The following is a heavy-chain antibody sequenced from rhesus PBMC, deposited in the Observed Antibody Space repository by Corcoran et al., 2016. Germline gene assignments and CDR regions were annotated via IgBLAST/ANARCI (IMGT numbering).Heavy chain of an antibody. J-gene: IGHJ3*01. V-gene: IGHV4-122*02. CDR3: ARLCVVQCLYWSPFDAFDF. CDR2: ISYSGST. Sequence: QLQLQESGPGLVKPSETLSLTCAVSGYSISSGYGWSWIRQPPGKGLAWIGYISYSGSTSSNPSHKSRVTISRDTSKNQFSLKRSSVTAAYTAVYYCARLCVVQCLYWSPFDAFDFWGQGLRVTVSS. D-gene: IGHD3-3*01. CDR1: GYSISSGYG.